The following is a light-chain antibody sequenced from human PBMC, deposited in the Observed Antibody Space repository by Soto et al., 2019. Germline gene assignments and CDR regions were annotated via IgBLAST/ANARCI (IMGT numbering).Light chain of an antibody. CDR1: QSVSSN. CDR3: QQYNNWPLT. Sequence: EIVMTQSPATLSVSPGERATLSCRASQSVSSNLAWYQQKPGQAPRLLIYGASTRAAGSPARFSGCGSGTGFTLTISSLQSEDFAVYYCQQYNNWPLTFGGGTKVEIK. J-gene: IGKJ4*01. V-gene: IGKV3D-15*01. CDR2: GAS.